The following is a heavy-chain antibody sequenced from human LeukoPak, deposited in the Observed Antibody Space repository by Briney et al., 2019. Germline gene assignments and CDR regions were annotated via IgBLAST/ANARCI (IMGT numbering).Heavy chain of an antibody. V-gene: IGHV4-39*07. J-gene: IGHJ5*02. Sequence: SETLSLTCTVSGGSISSSSYYWGWIRQPPGKGLEWIGSIYYSGSTYYNPSLKSRVTISVDTSKNQFSLKLSSVTAADTAVYYCARVDRQTRTMIVVALTETGWFDPWGQGTLVTVSS. D-gene: IGHD3-22*01. CDR2: IYYSGST. CDR3: ARVDRQTRTMIVVALTETGWFDP. CDR1: GGSISSSSYY.